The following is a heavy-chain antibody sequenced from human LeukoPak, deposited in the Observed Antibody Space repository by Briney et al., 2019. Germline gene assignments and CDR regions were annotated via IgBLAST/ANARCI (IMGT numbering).Heavy chain of an antibody. CDR1: GFTFSDYY. Sequence: GGSLRLSCAASGFTFSDYYMSWIRQAPGKGLEWIAYISSSSTYTNYADSVKGRFTVSRDNAKNSVFLQMNSLRAEDTAIYYCATSRMWYHSDYLGQGTLVIVSS. D-gene: IGHD2-15*01. J-gene: IGHJ4*02. CDR2: ISSSSTYT. CDR3: ATSRMWYHSDY. V-gene: IGHV3-11*03.